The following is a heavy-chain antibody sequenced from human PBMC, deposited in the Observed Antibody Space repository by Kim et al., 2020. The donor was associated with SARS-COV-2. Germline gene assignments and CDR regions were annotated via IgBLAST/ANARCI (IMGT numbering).Heavy chain of an antibody. CDR2: TYYRSRWYN. J-gene: IGHJ4*02. V-gene: IGHV6-1*01. D-gene: IGHD3-10*01. CDR3: ARGTVRGLMNLGTFDY. CDR1: GESVSSHSAA. Sequence: SQTLSLTCEITGESVSSHSAAWNWIRQSPSRGLEWLGRTYYRSRWYNDYAVSVRGRITITPDTSNNQVSLQLNSVTPEDTAVYYCARGTVRGLMNLGTFDYWGQGTLLTVSS.